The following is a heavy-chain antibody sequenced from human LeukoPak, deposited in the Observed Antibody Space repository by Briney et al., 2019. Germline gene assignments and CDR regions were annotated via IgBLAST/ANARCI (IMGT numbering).Heavy chain of an antibody. Sequence: SQTLSLTCAISGDSVSSNSAAGNWIRQSPSRGLEWLGRSYYKSKWYNDYEVSVKSRIIINVDTSKNQFSLQLNSVTPEDTAVYYCARALYCLGGGCYSYRFDYWGQGALVTVSS. CDR1: GDSVSSNSAA. D-gene: IGHD2-15*01. CDR2: SYYKSKWYN. V-gene: IGHV6-1*01. J-gene: IGHJ4*02. CDR3: ARALYCLGGGCYSYRFDY.